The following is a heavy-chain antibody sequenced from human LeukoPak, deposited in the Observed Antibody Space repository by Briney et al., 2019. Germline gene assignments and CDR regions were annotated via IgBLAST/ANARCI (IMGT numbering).Heavy chain of an antibody. J-gene: IGHJ4*02. V-gene: IGHV3-23*01. Sequence: PGGSLRPSCAASGFTFSSYAMSWVRQAPGKGLEWVSAISGSGGSTYYADSVKGRFTISRDNSKNTLYLQMNSLRAEDTAVYYCAKDSEENYDFWSGYYTGPHFDYWGQGTLVTVSS. CDR1: GFTFSSYA. D-gene: IGHD3-3*01. CDR2: ISGSGGST. CDR3: AKDSEENYDFWSGYYTGPHFDY.